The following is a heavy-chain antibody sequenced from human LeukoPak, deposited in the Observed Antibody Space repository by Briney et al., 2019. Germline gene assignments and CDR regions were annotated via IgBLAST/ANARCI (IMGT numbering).Heavy chain of an antibody. CDR2: MNPNSGNT. CDR1: GYTFTSYD. J-gene: IGHJ5*02. D-gene: IGHD6-6*01. Sequence: ASVKVSXKASGYTFTSYDINWMRQATGQGLEWMGWMNPNSGNTGYAQKFQGRVTMTRNTSISTAYMELSSLRSEDTAVYYCARPASIAARTNWFDPWGQGTLVTVSS. V-gene: IGHV1-8*01. CDR3: ARPASIAARTNWFDP.